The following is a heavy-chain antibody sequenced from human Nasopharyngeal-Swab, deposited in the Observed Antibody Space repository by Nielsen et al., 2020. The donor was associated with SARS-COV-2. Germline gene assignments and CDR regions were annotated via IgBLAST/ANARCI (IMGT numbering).Heavy chain of an antibody. CDR3: ASVATFGPFDY. CDR1: GGTFSSYA. J-gene: IGHJ4*02. D-gene: IGHD2/OR15-2a*01. CDR2: IIPIFGTA. Sequence: SVKVSCKASGGTFSSYAISWVRQAPGQGLEWMGGIIPIFGTANYAQKFQGRVTITADKSTSTAYMELSSLRSEDTAVYYCASVATFGPFDYWGQGTLVTVSS. V-gene: IGHV1-69*06.